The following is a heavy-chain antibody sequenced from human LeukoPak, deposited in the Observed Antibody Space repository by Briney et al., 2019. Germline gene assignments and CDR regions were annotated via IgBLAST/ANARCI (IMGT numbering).Heavy chain of an antibody. CDR1: GGSISSSSYY. Sequence: KPSETLSLTCTVSGGSISSSSYYWGWIRQPPGKGLEWIGSIYYSGSTYYNPSLKSRVTMSVDTSKNQFSLKLSSVTAADTAVYYCARGSGYTYGYPFDSWGQGTLVTVSS. J-gene: IGHJ4*02. V-gene: IGHV4-39*07. CDR3: ARGSGYTYGYPFDS. D-gene: IGHD5-18*01. CDR2: IYYSGST.